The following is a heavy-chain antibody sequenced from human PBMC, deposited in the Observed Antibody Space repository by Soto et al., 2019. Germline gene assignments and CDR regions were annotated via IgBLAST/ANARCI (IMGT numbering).Heavy chain of an antibody. D-gene: IGHD4-17*01. CDR3: ARYRVTTVVTGLKYYYYGMDV. CDR2: ISAYNGNT. CDR1: GYTFTSYG. Sequence: QVQLVQSGAEVKKPGASVKVSCKASGYTFTSYGISWVRQAPGQGLEWMGWISAYNGNTNYAQKLQGRVTMTTDTSTSTAYMELRSLRSDDTAVYYCARYRVTTVVTGLKYYYYGMDVWGQGTTVTVSS. V-gene: IGHV1-18*01. J-gene: IGHJ6*02.